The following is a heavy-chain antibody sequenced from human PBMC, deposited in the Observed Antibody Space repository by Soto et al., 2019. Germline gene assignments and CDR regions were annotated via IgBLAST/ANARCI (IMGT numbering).Heavy chain of an antibody. D-gene: IGHD6-13*01. Sequence: PSETLSLTCTVSGGSISSDYWSWIRQPPGKGLEWIGYIYYSGSTNYNPSLKSRVTISVDTSKNQFSLKLPSVTAADTAVYYCARMAAGGILTYYYYMDVWGNGTTVTVSS. CDR2: IYYSGST. CDR1: GGSISSDY. CDR3: ARMAAGGILTYYYYMDV. J-gene: IGHJ6*03. V-gene: IGHV4-59*08.